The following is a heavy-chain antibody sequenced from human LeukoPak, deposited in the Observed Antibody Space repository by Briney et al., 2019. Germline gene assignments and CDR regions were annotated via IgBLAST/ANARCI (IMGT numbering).Heavy chain of an antibody. CDR3: ARDAFPWSGGWYEYNWFDP. V-gene: IGHV3-21*01. CDR2: ISSSSSYI. D-gene: IGHD6-19*01. J-gene: IGHJ5*02. CDR1: GFTFSSYS. Sequence: GGSLRLSCAASGFTFSSYSMNWVRQAPGKGLEWVSSISSSSSYIYYADSVKGRFTISRDNAKNSLYLQMNSLRAEDTAVYYCARDAFPWSGGWYEYNWFDPWGQGTLVTVSS.